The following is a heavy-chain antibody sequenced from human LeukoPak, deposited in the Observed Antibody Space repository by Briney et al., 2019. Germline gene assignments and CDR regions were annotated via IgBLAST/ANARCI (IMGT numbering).Heavy chain of an antibody. CDR3: ARERGRGRDSPWFDY. CDR1: GFTVSSIH. V-gene: IGHV3-53*01. D-gene: IGHD1-26*01. CDR2: TYTGGNS. J-gene: IGHJ4*02. Sequence: GGSLRLSCAASGFTVSSIHMVWVRQAPGKGLEWVSVTYTGGNSYYADSVKGRFIISRDNSKNTLDLQMTGLRAEDTAVYYCARERGRGRDSPWFDYWGQGTLVTVSS.